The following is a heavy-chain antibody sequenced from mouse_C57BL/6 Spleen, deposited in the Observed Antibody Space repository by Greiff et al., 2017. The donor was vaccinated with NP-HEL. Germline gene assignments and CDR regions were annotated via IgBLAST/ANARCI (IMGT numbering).Heavy chain of an antibody. CDR3: ARDGYYYGSTDWYFDV. D-gene: IGHD1-1*01. J-gene: IGHJ1*03. CDR1: GYTFTDYN. V-gene: IGHV1-22*01. Sequence: VQLKQSGPELVKPGASVKMSCKASGYTFTDYNMHWVKQSHGKSLEWIGYINPNNGGTSYNQKFKGKATLTVNKSSSTAYMELRSLTSEDSAVYYCARDGYYYGSTDWYFDVWGTGTTVTVSS. CDR2: INPNNGGT.